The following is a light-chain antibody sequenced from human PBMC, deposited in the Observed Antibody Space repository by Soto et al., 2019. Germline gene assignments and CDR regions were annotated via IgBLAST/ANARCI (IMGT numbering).Light chain of an antibody. J-gene: IGKJ1*01. V-gene: IGKV1-39*01. CDR1: QSISTY. CDR3: QQSYSLWT. CDR2: GAS. Sequence: DIQMTQSPSSLSASVGDRVTITCRASQSISTYLNWYQQKPGKAPKLLIYGASSLQSGVPSRFSGSGSGTDFTLTISILQPEDFATYYCQQSYSLWTFGQGTKVEIK.